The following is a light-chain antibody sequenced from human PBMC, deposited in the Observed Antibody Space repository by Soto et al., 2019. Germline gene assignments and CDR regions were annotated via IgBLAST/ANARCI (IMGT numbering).Light chain of an antibody. CDR3: QQFSSSLRT. CDR2: GAS. Sequence: VLTQSPGTLSLFPGERATLSCWASQSISSSSLAWYQQKVGQAPRLLMSGASSRATGIPDRFSGSGSGTDFTLTISRLEPEDFAVYYCQQFSSSLRTFGQGTKVDIK. CDR1: QSISSSS. V-gene: IGKV3-20*01. J-gene: IGKJ1*01.